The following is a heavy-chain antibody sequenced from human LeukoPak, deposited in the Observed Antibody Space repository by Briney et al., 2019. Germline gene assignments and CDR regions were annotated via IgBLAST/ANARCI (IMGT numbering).Heavy chain of an antibody. V-gene: IGHV3-11*04. CDR3: AATYTQGILEWLSWFDP. D-gene: IGHD3-3*01. Sequence: GGSLRLSCAASGFTFSDYYMSWIRQAPGKGLEWVSYISSSGSTIYYADSVKGRFTISRDNAKNSLYLQMNSLRAEDTAVYYCAATYTQGILEWLSWFDPWGQGTLVTVSS. J-gene: IGHJ5*02. CDR2: ISSSGSTI. CDR1: GFTFSDYY.